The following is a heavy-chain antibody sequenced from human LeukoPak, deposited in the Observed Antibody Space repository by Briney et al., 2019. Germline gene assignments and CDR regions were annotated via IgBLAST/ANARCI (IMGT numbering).Heavy chain of an antibody. D-gene: IGHD3-10*01. V-gene: IGHV4-39*07. J-gene: IGHJ5*02. CDR1: GGSISSSSYY. CDR2: INHSGST. CDR3: ARGSNYYDSGKGWFDP. Sequence: SETLSLTCTVSGGSISSSSYYWSWIRQPPGKGLEWIGEINHSGSTNYNPSLKSRVTISVDTSKNQFSLKLSSVTAADTAVYYCARGSNYYDSGKGWFDPWGQGTRVTVSS.